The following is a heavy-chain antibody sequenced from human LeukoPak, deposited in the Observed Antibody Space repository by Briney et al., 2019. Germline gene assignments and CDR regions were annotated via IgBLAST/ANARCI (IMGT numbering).Heavy chain of an antibody. Sequence: PGGSLRLSCAASGFTFSSYSMNWVRQAPGKGLEWVSYISSSSSTIYYADSVKGRFTISRDNAKNSLYLQMNSLRAEDTAVYYCARDPGNWNSDAFDIWGQGTMITVSS. V-gene: IGHV3-48*01. D-gene: IGHD1-1*01. CDR2: ISSSSSTI. CDR3: ARDPGNWNSDAFDI. CDR1: GFTFSSYS. J-gene: IGHJ3*02.